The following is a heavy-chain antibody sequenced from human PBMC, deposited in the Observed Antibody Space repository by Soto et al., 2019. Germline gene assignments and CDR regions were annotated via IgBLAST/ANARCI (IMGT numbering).Heavy chain of an antibody. D-gene: IGHD6-6*01. Sequence: LRLSCAAPGFTFSSYGMHWVRQAPGKGLEWVAVIWYDGSNKYYADSVKGRFTISRDNSKNTLYLQMNSLRAEDTAVYYCARGIAAPPYYYYGMDVLGQGTTVNVS. CDR1: GFTFSSYG. V-gene: IGHV3-33*01. CDR2: IWYDGSNK. CDR3: ARGIAAPPYYYYGMDV. J-gene: IGHJ6*02.